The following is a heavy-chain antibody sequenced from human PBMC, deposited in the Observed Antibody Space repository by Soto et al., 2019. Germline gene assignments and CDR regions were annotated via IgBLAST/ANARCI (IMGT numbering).Heavy chain of an antibody. CDR1: GYTFTSYA. J-gene: IGHJ4*02. CDR3: ARAQDIVVVVSPSGY. CDR2: INAGNGNT. D-gene: IGHD2-15*01. Sequence: GASVKVSCKASGYTFTSYAMHWVRQAPGQRLEWMGWINAGNGNTKYSQKFQGRVTITRDTSASIAYMELSSLRSEDTAVYYCARAQDIVVVVSPSGYWGQGTLVTVSS. V-gene: IGHV1-3*01.